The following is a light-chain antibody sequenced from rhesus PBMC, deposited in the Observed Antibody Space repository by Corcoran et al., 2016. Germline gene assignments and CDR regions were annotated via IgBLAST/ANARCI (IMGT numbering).Light chain of an antibody. CDR2: NAS. CDR3: QQYNNAPYS. J-gene: IGKJ2*01. CDR1: QGINNY. Sequence: DIQMTQSPSSLSASVGDRVTITCRASQGINNYLSWYQQKPGKAPKPLINNASILETRVPSRLSGSRSGTDYPLTISSLQPEDIATYYCQQYNNAPYSFGQGTKVEIK. V-gene: IGKV1-66*01.